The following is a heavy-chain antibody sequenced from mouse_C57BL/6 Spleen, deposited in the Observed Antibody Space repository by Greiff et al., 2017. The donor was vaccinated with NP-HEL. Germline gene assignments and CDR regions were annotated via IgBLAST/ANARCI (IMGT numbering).Heavy chain of an antibody. CDR3: ATLGAGYYGMDY. CDR2: IYPAHGNT. J-gene: IGHJ4*01. D-gene: IGHD3-3*01. CDR1: GYTFTNYY. V-gene: IGHV1-76*01. Sequence: QVQLQQSVAELVRPGASVKLSCTASGYTFTNYYMHWVKQRPGQGLEWIGRIYPAHGNTNYNQKFKGKATLTADKSSSTAYMQLSSLTSEYAAVDFGATLGAGYYGMDYWGQGTSVTVSS.